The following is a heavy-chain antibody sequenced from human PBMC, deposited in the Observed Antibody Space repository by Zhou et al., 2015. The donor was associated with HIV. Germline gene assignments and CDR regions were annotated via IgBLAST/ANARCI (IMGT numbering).Heavy chain of an antibody. CDR1: GGTFSGSD. V-gene: IGHV1-69*17. CDR2: ITPMFDIK. CDR3: ATGSMNHDYALEL. D-gene: IGHD3-16*01. J-gene: IGHJ3*01. Sequence: LMQSGTEVTKPGSSVKVSCKASGGTFSGSDISWVRQAPGQGLEWMGGITPMFDIKNYAQRFRARLNISVDQSTSTAYMELRNLTSEDAAVYFCATGSMNHDYALELWGQGTKVIVS.